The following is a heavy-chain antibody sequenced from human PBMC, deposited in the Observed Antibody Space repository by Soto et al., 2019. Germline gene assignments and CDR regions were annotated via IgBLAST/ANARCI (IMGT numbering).Heavy chain of an antibody. J-gene: IGHJ3*02. V-gene: IGHV1-69*02. CDR1: GGTFSSYT. CDR3: ARRVDTALADDAFDI. D-gene: IGHD5-18*01. CDR2: IIPILGIA. Sequence: QVQLVQSRAEVKKPGSSVKVSCKASGGTFSSYTISWVRQAPGQGLEWMGRIIPILGIANYAQKFQGRVTITADKSTSTAYMELSSLRSEDTAVYYCARRVDTALADDAFDIWGQGTMVTVSS.